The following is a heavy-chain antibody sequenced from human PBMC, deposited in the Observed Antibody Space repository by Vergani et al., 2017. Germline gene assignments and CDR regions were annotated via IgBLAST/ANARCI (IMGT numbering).Heavy chain of an antibody. V-gene: IGHV3-23*01. CDR3: GRGSDNYN. Sequence: EVQLLESGGGLVQPGGSLRLSCAASGFTFSSYALSWFRQAPGKGLEWVSAISGSGGSTYYADSVKGRFTISRDNSKNTLYLQMNSLRVEDTAVYYCGRGSDNYNWGQGTLVTVSS. J-gene: IGHJ4*02. CDR2: ISGSGGST. CDR1: GFTFSSYA. D-gene: IGHD5-24*01.